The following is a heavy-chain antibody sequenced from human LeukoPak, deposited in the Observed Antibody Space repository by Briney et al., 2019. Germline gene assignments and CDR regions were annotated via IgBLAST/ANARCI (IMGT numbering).Heavy chain of an antibody. CDR1: GFTFSSNG. CDR2: IWYDGSKK. CDR3: ARLQGVSTFDY. D-gene: IGHD5/OR15-5a*01. J-gene: IGHJ4*02. Sequence: GRSLTLSCAASGFTFSSNGMQWVRQAPGKGLEWVAVIWYDGSKKYYADSVKGRFTISRDNSENTLYLQLNSLRAEDTAIYYCARLQGVSTFDYWGQGTLGTVSA. V-gene: IGHV3-33*01.